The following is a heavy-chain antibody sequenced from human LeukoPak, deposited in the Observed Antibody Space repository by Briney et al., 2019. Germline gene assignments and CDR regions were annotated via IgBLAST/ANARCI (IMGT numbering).Heavy chain of an antibody. CDR2: IYHSGST. D-gene: IGHD3-3*01. V-gene: IGHV4-59*01. J-gene: IGHJ4*02. Sequence: PETLSLTCTVSGGSISSYYWSWLRQPPGKGLEWIGYIYHSGSTNNNPSLKSRVSISLDTSKNQFSLKLTSVTAADTAVYYCGGDDFWSGYESGPVYWGQGTLVTVSS. CDR1: GGSISSYY. CDR3: GGDDFWSGYESGPVY.